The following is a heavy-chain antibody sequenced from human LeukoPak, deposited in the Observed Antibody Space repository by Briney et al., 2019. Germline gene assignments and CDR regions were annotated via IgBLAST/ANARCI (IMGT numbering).Heavy chain of an antibody. Sequence: PSETLSLTCAVYGGSFSGYYWSWIRQPPGKGLEWIGEINHSGSTNYNPSLKSRVTISVDTSKNQFSLKLSSVTAADTAVYYCAREGYGGKSNYWGQGTLVTVSS. CDR3: AREGYGGKSNY. CDR1: GGSFSGYY. J-gene: IGHJ4*02. D-gene: IGHD4-23*01. CDR2: INHSGST. V-gene: IGHV4-34*01.